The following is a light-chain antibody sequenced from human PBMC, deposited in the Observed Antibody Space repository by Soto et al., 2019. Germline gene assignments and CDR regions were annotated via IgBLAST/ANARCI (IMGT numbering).Light chain of an antibody. CDR3: QQYGTSLLYT. CDR2: DAS. CDR1: QSVTSGY. V-gene: IGKV3-20*01. Sequence: EIVLTQSPGTLSLSPGERATLSCRASQSVTSGYLAWYQQKPGQAPRLLIYDASSRATGIPDRFSGSGSGTDFTLTISRLGPEDFAVYYCQQYGTSLLYTFGQGTKLEIK. J-gene: IGKJ2*01.